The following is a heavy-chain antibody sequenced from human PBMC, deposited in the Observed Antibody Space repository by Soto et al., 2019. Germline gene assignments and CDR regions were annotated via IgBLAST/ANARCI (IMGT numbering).Heavy chain of an antibody. CDR1: GGTISSYY. CDR3: ARVGSWHFDY. CDR2: IYYSGST. D-gene: IGHD6-13*01. V-gene: IGHV4-59*01. J-gene: IGHJ4*02. Sequence: SETLSLSCTVSGGTISSYYWSWIRQPPGKGLEWIGYIYYSGSTNYNPSLKSRVTISVDTSKNQFSLKLSSVTAADTAVYYCARVGSWHFDYWGQGILVTVSS.